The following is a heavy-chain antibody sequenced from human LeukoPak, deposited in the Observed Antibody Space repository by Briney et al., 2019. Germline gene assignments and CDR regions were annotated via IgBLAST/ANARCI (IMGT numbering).Heavy chain of an antibody. CDR1: GFTFSSYG. Sequence: GGSLRLSCAASGFTFSSYGMHWVRQAPGKGLEWVAVISYDGSNKYYADSVKGRFTISRDNSKNTLYLQMNSLRAEDTAVYYCAKELRGTAEETGAFDIWGQGTMVTVSS. CDR2: ISYDGSNK. J-gene: IGHJ3*02. V-gene: IGHV3-30*18. D-gene: IGHD3-10*01. CDR3: AKELRGTAEETGAFDI.